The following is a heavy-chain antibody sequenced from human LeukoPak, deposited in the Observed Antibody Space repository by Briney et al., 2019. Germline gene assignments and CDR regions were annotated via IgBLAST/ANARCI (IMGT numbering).Heavy chain of an antibody. CDR3: ARDPIVGATGVWFDP. J-gene: IGHJ5*02. CDR1: GYSISSGYY. CDR2: MYHSGNS. Sequence: PSETLSLTCTVSGYSISSGYYWGWIRQPPGKGLEWIASMYHSGNSYYNPSLKSRVTISVDTSKNQFSLKLSSVTAADTAVYYCARDPIVGATGVWFDPWGQGTLVTVSS. D-gene: IGHD1-26*01. V-gene: IGHV4-38-2*02.